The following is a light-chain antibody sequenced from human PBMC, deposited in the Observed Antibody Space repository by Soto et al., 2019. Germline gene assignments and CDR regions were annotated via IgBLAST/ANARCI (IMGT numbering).Light chain of an antibody. Sequence: QSVLTQPPSASGTPGQRVTISCSGSSSNIGSNYVYWYQQLPGTAPKLLIYRNNQRPSGVPDRFSGSKSGTSASLAISGLRSEDDADYYCGALDVSLSGVVFVGGTKVTLL. J-gene: IGLJ2*01. V-gene: IGLV1-47*01. CDR3: GALDVSLSGVV. CDR1: SSNIGSNY. CDR2: RNN.